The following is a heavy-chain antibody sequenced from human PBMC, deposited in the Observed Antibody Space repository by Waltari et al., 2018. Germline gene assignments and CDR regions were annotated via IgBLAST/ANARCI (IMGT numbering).Heavy chain of an antibody. J-gene: IGHJ4*02. V-gene: IGHV3-21*01. CDR2: ISSSSTSI. CDR3: ARDGKMTTVTSIDY. D-gene: IGHD4-17*01. CDR1: GFTFSSFT. Sequence: EVQLVESGGGLVRPGGSLRLSCVASGFTFSSFTRNWVRQAPGKGLEWVSSISSSSTSIYSADSVKGRFTLSRDNAKNSLFLQMNSLRAQDTAVYYCARDGKMTTVTSIDYWGQGTLVTVSS.